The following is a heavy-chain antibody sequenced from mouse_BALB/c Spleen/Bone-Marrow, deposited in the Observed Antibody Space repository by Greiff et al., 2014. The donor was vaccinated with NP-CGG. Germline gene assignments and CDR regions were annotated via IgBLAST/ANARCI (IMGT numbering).Heavy chain of an antibody. V-gene: IGHV1-7*01. D-gene: IGHD2-3*01. CDR2: INPSTGYT. CDR3: ARSEGYYEWFAY. J-gene: IGHJ3*01. CDR1: GYTITSYW. Sequence: VQLQQSGTDLAKPGASVKMSCKASGYTITSYWIHFVKHIPLHLLLSIGSINPSTGYTEYNQKFKDKATLTADKSSSTAYMQLSSLTSEDSAVYYCARSEGYYEWFAYWGQGTLVTVSA.